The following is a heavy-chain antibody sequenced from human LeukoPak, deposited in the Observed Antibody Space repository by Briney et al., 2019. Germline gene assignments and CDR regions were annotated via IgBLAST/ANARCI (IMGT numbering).Heavy chain of an antibody. V-gene: IGHV5-51*01. CDR3: AIPSDSNYGGNSEGAFDI. CDR1: GNSFTSYW. D-gene: IGHD4-23*01. J-gene: IGHJ3*02. Sequence: GESLKISCKGSGNSFTSYWIGWVRQMPGKGLGWMGIIYPGDSDARYSPSFQGQVTISADKSISTAYLQWSSPKASDTAMYYCAIPSDSNYGGNSEGAFDILRQGTMVTVCS. CDR2: IYPGDSDA.